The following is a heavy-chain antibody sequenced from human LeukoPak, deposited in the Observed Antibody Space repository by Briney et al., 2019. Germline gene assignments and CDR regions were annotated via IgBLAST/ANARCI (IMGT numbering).Heavy chain of an antibody. V-gene: IGHV4-59*01. CDR1: GGSISSYY. CDR2: IYYSGST. D-gene: IGHD4-23*01. J-gene: IGHJ4*02. Sequence: SETLSLTCTVSGGSISSYYWSWIRQPPGKGLEWIGYIYYSGSTNYNPSLKSRVTISVDMSKNQVSLKLSSVTAADTAVYYCARVGIDYSGNILKYYFDYWGQGTLVTVSS. CDR3: ARVGIDYSGNILKYYFDY.